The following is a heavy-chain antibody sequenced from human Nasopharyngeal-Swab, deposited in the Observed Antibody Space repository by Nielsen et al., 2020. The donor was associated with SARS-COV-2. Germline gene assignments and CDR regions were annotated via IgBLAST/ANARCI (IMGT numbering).Heavy chain of an antibody. CDR3: TTRGVVYCGGDCYSPGAFDI. Sequence: GGSLRLSCAASGFTFSNAWMSWVRKAPGKGLEWVGRIKSKTDGGTTDYAAPVKGRFTISRDDSKNTLYLQMNSLKTEDTAVYYCTTRGVVYCGGDCYSPGAFDIWGQGTMVTVSS. V-gene: IGHV3-15*01. J-gene: IGHJ3*02. D-gene: IGHD2-21*02. CDR1: GFTFSNAW. CDR2: IKSKTDGGTT.